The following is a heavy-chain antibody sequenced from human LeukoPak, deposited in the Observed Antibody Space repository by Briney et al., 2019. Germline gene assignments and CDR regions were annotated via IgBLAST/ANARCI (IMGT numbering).Heavy chain of an antibody. D-gene: IGHD5-12*01. CDR3: ARASRDGAEVAAFEF. Sequence: GRSLRLSCAASGFTFDDYAMHWVRQAPGKGLEWVSGISWNSGSIGYADSVKGRFTISRDNAKNSLYLQMNSLRAEDTAVYYCARASRDGAEVAAFEFWGQGTMVTVSS. CDR2: ISWNSGSI. V-gene: IGHV3-9*01. J-gene: IGHJ3*01. CDR1: GFTFDDYA.